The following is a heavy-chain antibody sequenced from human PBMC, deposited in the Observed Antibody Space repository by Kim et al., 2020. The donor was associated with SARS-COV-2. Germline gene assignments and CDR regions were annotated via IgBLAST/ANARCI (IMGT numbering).Heavy chain of an antibody. V-gene: IGHV1-46*01. J-gene: IGHJ6*02. CDR3: ARDRYYYDSSGYSGMDV. Sequence: FQGRVTMTRDTSTSTVYMELSSLRSEDTAVYYCARDRYYYDSSGYSGMDVWGQGTTVTVSS. D-gene: IGHD3-22*01.